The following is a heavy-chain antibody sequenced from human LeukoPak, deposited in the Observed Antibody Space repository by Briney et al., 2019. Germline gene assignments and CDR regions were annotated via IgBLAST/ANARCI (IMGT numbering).Heavy chain of an antibody. Sequence: PSGGSLRLSCAASGFTFSSYAMSWVRQAPGKGLEWVSAISGSGGSTYYADSVKGRFTISRDNSKNTLYLQMNSLRAEDTAVYYCAKGIQYSSGWSYYYYGMDVWGQGTTVTVSS. J-gene: IGHJ6*02. CDR3: AKGIQYSSGWSYYYYGMDV. V-gene: IGHV3-23*01. CDR2: ISGSGGST. CDR1: GFTFSSYA. D-gene: IGHD6-19*01.